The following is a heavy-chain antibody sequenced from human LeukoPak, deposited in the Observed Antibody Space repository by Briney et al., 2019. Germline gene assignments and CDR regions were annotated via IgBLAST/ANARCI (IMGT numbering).Heavy chain of an antibody. V-gene: IGHV3-43*01. J-gene: IGHJ6*02. Sequence: GGSLGLSCAAPGFPFDDYTMHWVRQAPGEGLEWVSLFSWDGGNTYYADSVKGRFTISRDNSKNSLYLQMNSLGTEDTALYYCAKEGFWSGYYSGSSYGMDVWGQGTTVTVSS. CDR3: AKEGFWSGYYSGSSYGMDV. CDR1: GFPFDDYT. CDR2: FSWDGGNT. D-gene: IGHD3-3*01.